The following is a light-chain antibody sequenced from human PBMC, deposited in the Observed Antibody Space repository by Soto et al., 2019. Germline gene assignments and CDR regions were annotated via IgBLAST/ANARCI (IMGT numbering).Light chain of an antibody. Sequence: QSVLTQPASVSRSPGQSITISCTGTSSDVGGYNYVSWYQQHPGKAPKLMIYDVSNRPSGVSNRFSGSKSGSSASLTISGLQAEDEADYYCSSYTSSSTYVFGTGTKVTVL. CDR2: DVS. J-gene: IGLJ1*01. CDR3: SSYTSSSTYV. CDR1: SSDVGGYNY. V-gene: IGLV2-14*01.